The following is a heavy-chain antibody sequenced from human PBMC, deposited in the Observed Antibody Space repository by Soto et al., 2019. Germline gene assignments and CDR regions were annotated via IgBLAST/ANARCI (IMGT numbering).Heavy chain of an antibody. D-gene: IGHD3-3*01. Sequence: PGGSLRLSCAASGFTFSSYAMSWVRQAPGKGLEWVSAISGSGGSTYYADSVKGRFTISRDNSKNTLHLQMNSLRAEDTAVYYSAKDQGYYDFWSGYNFDYWGQGTLVTVSS. V-gene: IGHV3-23*01. J-gene: IGHJ4*02. CDR2: ISGSGGST. CDR3: AKDQGYYDFWSGYNFDY. CDR1: GFTFSSYA.